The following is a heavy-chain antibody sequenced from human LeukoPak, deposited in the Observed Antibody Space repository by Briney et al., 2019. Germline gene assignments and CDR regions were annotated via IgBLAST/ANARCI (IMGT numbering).Heavy chain of an antibody. CDR2: INYDGSTT. J-gene: IGHJ4*02. CDR3: TREGLGYSFGL. V-gene: IGHV3-74*01. Sequence: GGSLRLSCAASGFTFSNAWMSWVRQAPGKGLVWVSRINYDGSTTYYADSVEGRFTISRDNAKNTVYLQMHSLRVEDTAVYYCTREGLGYSFGLWGQGTLVTVSS. CDR1: GFTFSNAW. D-gene: IGHD5-18*01.